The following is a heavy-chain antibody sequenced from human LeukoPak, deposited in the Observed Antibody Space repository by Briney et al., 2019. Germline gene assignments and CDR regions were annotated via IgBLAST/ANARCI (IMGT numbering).Heavy chain of an antibody. Sequence: GASVKVSCMASVYTFTGYYMHWVRQAPGQGLEWMGWINPNSGGTNYAQKFQGRVTMTRDTSISTAYMELSRLRFDDTAVYYCATIFTLRFLAWFHDYWGQGTLVTVSS. CDR3: ATIFTLRFLAWFHDY. CDR2: INPNSGGT. J-gene: IGHJ4*02. V-gene: IGHV1-2*02. CDR1: VYTFTGYY. D-gene: IGHD3-3*01.